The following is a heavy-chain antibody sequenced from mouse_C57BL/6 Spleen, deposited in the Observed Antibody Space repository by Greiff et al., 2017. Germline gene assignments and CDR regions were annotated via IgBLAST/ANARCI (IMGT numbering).Heavy chain of an antibody. CDR2: ISDGGSYT. Sequence: EVQLMESGGGLVKPGGSLKLSCAASGFTFSSYAMPWVRQTPEKRLEWVATISDGGSYTYYPDNVKGRFTISRDNAKNNLYLQMSHLKSEDTAMYYCARGNDCDGGFDYWGQGTTLTVSS. V-gene: IGHV5-4*01. J-gene: IGHJ2*01. CDR3: ARGNDCDGGFDY. D-gene: IGHD2-4*01. CDR1: GFTFSSYA.